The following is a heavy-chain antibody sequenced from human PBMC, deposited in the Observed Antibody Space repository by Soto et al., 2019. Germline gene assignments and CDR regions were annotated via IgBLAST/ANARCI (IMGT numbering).Heavy chain of an antibody. CDR3: ARRTATKPFDP. Sequence: QVQLVQSGAEVKKPGASVKVTCKAYGYTFTGSGISWVRQAHGLGLEWMGWISAYNGNTNYAQKLQGRVTMTTDTSTSTAYMELRSLRSDDTAVYYCARRTATKPFDPWGQGTLVTVSS. CDR1: GYTFTGSG. D-gene: IGHD1-26*01. V-gene: IGHV1-18*01. J-gene: IGHJ5*02. CDR2: ISAYNGNT.